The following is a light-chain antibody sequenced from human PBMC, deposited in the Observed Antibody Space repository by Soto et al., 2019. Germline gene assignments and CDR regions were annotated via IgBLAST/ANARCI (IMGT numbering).Light chain of an antibody. CDR2: VGTGGIVG. V-gene: IGLV9-49*01. CDR1: SGYSNYK. Sequence: QSVLTQPPSASASLGASVTLTCTLSSGYSNYKVDWYQQRPGKGPRFVMRVGTGGIVGSKGDGIPDRFSVLGSGLNRYLTIKNIQEEDESDYHCGADHGSGSNFDVVFGGGTKLTV. CDR3: GADHGSGSNFDVV. J-gene: IGLJ2*01.